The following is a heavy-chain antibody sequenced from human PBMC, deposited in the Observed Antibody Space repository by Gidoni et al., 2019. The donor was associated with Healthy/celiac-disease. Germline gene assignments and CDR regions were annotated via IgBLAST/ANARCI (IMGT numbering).Heavy chain of an antibody. CDR2: ISGSGGST. Sequence: EVQLLESGGGLVQPGGSLRLSWAASGFTFSSYAMSWVRQAPGKGLEWVSAISGSGGSTYYADSVKGRFTISRDNSKNTLYLQMNSLRAEDTAVYYYAKDRGYSYGAFDYWGQGTLVTVSS. CDR1: GFTFSSYA. J-gene: IGHJ4*02. D-gene: IGHD5-18*01. CDR3: AKDRGYSYGAFDY. V-gene: IGHV3-23*01.